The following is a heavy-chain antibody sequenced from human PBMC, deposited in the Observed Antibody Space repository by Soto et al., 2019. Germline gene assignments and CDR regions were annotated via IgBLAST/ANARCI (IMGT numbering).Heavy chain of an antibody. CDR2: IYYSGST. Sequence: QVQLQESGPGLVKPSETLSLTCTVSDGSISSYYWSWIRQPPGKGLEWIGYIYYSGSTDHNPSLKSRVTISVDTSKNQSSLKLSSVTAADTAVYFCARHWYGSETHYPFDSWGQGTLVTVSS. D-gene: IGHD3-10*01. V-gene: IGHV4-59*08. CDR1: DGSISSYY. J-gene: IGHJ4*02. CDR3: ARHWYGSETHYPFDS.